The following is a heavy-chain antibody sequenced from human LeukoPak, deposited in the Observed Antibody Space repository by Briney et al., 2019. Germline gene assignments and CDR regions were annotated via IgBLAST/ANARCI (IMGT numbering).Heavy chain of an antibody. CDR2: ISSGSSYI. D-gene: IGHD3-10*01. CDR3: ARDQGWAYYGSGSYFYFDY. Sequence: GGSLRLSCAASGFTFSSYSMNWVRQAPGKGLEWVSSISSGSSYIYYADSVKGRFTISRDNAKNSLYLQMNSLRAEDTAVYYCARDQGWAYYGSGSYFYFDYWGQGTLVTVSS. J-gene: IGHJ4*02. CDR1: GFTFSSYS. V-gene: IGHV3-21*01.